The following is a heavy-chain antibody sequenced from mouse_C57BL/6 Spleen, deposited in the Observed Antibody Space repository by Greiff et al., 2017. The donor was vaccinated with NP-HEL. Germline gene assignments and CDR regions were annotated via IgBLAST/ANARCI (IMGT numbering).Heavy chain of an antibody. Sequence: QVQLQQPGAELVRPGSSVKLSCKASGYTFTSYWMHWVKQRPIQGLEWIGNIDPSDSETHYNQKFKDKATLTVDKSSSTAYMQLSSLTSEDSAVYYCAREGGSSYNIDVWGTGTTVTVSS. CDR3: AREGGSSYNIDV. V-gene: IGHV1-52*01. D-gene: IGHD1-1*01. J-gene: IGHJ1*03. CDR1: GYTFTSYW. CDR2: IDPSDSET.